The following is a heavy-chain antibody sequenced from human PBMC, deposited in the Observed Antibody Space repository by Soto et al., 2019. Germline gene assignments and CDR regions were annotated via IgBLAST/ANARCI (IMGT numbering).Heavy chain of an antibody. CDR1: GGFISSGDYY. CDR2: IHYSGST. V-gene: IGHV4-31*03. Sequence: QVQLQESGPGLVKPSQTLSLTCTVSGGFISSGDYYWSWIRQHPGKGLEWIGSIHYSGSTYYNPSLKSRLTTSIDTSKNQFSLKLSSVTAADTAVFYCARGVARGDDFWSGYEWFDPWGQGTLVTVSS. CDR3: ARGVARGDDFWSGYEWFDP. J-gene: IGHJ5*02. D-gene: IGHD3-3*01.